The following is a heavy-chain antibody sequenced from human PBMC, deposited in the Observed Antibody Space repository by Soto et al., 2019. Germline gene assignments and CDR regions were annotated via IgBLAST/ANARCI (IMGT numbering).Heavy chain of an antibody. CDR3: ARAQFGSSWSTIDY. J-gene: IGHJ4*02. CDR1: GFTFSRNA. Sequence: QVQLVESGGGVVQPGRSLRLSCAASGFTFSRNALHWVRQAPGKGLEWVAIISYDGSQKYYADSVKGRFTISRDNSKNTLSLQMNSLRAEDTAVHYCARAQFGSSWSTIDYWGQGTLVTVSS. CDR2: ISYDGSQK. V-gene: IGHV3-30*04. D-gene: IGHD6-13*01.